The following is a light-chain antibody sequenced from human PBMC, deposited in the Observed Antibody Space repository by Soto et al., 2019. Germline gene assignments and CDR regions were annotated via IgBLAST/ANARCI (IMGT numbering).Light chain of an antibody. V-gene: IGKV1-17*01. CDR2: TAS. Sequence: DIQMTQSPSSLSASVGDRDTISCRASQGIRNDLAWYQQKPGKAPKGLIYTASTLHSGVPSRFSGSGSGTDFTLTISSLQPEDFATYYCLQYNGYPRTFGQGTKVEIK. J-gene: IGKJ1*01. CDR3: LQYNGYPRT. CDR1: QGIRND.